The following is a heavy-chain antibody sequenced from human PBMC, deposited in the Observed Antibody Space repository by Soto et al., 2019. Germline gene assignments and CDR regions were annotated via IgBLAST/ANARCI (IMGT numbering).Heavy chain of an antibody. V-gene: IGHV4-4*02. CDR2: VYHTGDT. CDR3: AREIVTAGGNNYFDP. CDR1: SGSISSHW. D-gene: IGHD2-21*02. J-gene: IGHJ5*02. Sequence: LRRPLSLTCTVSSGSISSHWWSWVRQSPGGGLEWIGNVYHTGDTNFNPSLQSRVTISVDKSNNQFSLRLNSLTAADTAVYFCAREIVTAGGNNYFDPWGPGTLVTV.